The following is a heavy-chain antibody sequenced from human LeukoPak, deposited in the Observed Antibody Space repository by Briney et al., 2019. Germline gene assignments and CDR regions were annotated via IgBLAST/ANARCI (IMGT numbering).Heavy chain of an antibody. CDR1: GFTFSNAW. J-gene: IGHJ4*02. Sequence: GGSLRLSCAVSGFTFSNAWMSWVRQAPGKGLEWVGRIKSKTDGGTTDYAAPVKGRFTISRDDSKNTLYLQMNSLKTEDTAVYYCTTPRYSSSWYYFDYWGQGTLVTVSS. CDR3: TTPRYSSSWYYFDY. CDR2: IKSKTDGGTT. D-gene: IGHD6-13*01. V-gene: IGHV3-15*01.